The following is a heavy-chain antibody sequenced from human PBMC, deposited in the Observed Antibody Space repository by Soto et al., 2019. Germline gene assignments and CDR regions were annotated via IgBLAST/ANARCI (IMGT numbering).Heavy chain of an antibody. D-gene: IGHD4-17*01. CDR3: ARHPSRVKEVIDY. CDR1: GGSISSSSYY. J-gene: IGHJ4*02. Sequence: SETLSLTCTVSGGSISSSSYYWGWIRQPPGKGLEWIGSIYYSGSTYYNPSLKSRVTISVDTSKNQFSLKLSSVTAADTAVYYCARHPSRVKEVIDYWGQGTLITVS. CDR2: IYYSGST. V-gene: IGHV4-39*01.